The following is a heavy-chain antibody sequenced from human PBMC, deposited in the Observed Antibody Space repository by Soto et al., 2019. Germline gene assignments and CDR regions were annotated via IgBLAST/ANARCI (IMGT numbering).Heavy chain of an antibody. J-gene: IGHJ3*02. CDR3: ARELRSDYVWVSYRHFAFDI. CDR2: ISGYKGNT. D-gene: IGHD3-16*02. V-gene: IGHV1-18*04. CDR1: GYTFSSNG. Sequence: QVPLVQSGAEVKKPVASMKVSCKASGYTFSSNGISWVRQAPGQGLEWMGWISGYKGNTNYAQKLQGRVTMTTDTSTSTAYMELRSLRSDDTAVYYCARELRSDYVWVSYRHFAFDIWGQGTMVTVSS.